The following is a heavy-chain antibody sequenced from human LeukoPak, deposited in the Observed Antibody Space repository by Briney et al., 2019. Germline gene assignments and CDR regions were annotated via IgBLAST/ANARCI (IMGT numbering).Heavy chain of an antibody. D-gene: IGHD6-13*01. J-gene: IGHJ4*02. Sequence: GGSLRLSCAASGFTFSSYAMTWFRQAPGKGLEWVSIISGASGGSPYYADSVKGRFTISRDNSKNTLYLQMNSLRAEDTRLYYCARGGSSSWYPNFDYWGQGTLVTVSS. CDR1: GFTFSSYA. CDR3: ARGGSSSWYPNFDY. CDR2: ISGASGGSP. V-gene: IGHV3-23*01.